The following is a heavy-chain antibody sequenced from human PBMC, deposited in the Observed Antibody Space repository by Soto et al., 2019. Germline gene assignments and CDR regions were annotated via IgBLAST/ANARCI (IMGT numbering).Heavy chain of an antibody. CDR3: ARHYYDIWNCYKNYYYYYGMDV. D-gene: IGHD3-3*01. CDR1: GGTFSSYA. V-gene: IGHV1-69*01. CDR2: IIPIFGTA. J-gene: IGHJ6*04. Sequence: QVQLVQSGAEVKKPGSSVTVSCQASGGTFSSYAISWVRQAPGQGLEWVGEIIPIFGTATYAQKFQGRVTITADESTRTAYMELRSLRSEDTAVYYCARHYYDIWNCYKNYYYYYGMDVWGKGTTVTASS.